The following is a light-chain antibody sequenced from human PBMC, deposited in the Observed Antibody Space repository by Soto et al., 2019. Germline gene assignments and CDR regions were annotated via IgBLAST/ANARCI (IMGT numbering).Light chain of an antibody. V-gene: IGKV3-20*01. J-gene: IGKJ1*01. Sequence: VLTQSPDTLSLSPGERATLSCRASQSGSSQYLSWYQQRPGQPPRLLIYSVSIRANVIPDRFSGSGSGSYFTLTINRLEPEDFAEYYCQYFAYPQWTFGQGTKVEI. CDR2: SVS. CDR3: QYFAYPQWT. CDR1: QSGSSQY.